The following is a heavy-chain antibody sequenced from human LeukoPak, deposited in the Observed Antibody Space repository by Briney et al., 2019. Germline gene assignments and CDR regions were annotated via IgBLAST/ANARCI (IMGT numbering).Heavy chain of an antibody. J-gene: IGHJ4*02. CDR3: ARMTFLEYQLLAYFDY. V-gene: IGHV4-34*01. Sequence: SETLSLTCAVYGWSFSGYYWSWIGQPQGKGLEWIGEINHSGSTNYNPSLNSRVTISVDTSNNQFSLKLSSVTAADTAVYYCARMTFLEYQLLAYFDYWGQGTLVTVSS. CDR1: GWSFSGYY. CDR2: INHSGST. D-gene: IGHD2-2*01.